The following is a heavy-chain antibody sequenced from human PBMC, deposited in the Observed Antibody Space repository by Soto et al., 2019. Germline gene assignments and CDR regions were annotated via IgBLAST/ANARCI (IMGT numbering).Heavy chain of an antibody. CDR1: GFIFSNYA. J-gene: IGHJ6*02. D-gene: IGHD4-17*01. CDR3: ARDVSDYVLDV. V-gene: IGHV3-30*09. Sequence: QLHLVESGGGVVQLGNSLRLPVTAPGFIFSNYAWHWFRRAPGRGLEWVALISYDGRHIYYADSVKGRFAISRDNSKNTLDLVMNSLRREDTAMYYCARDVSDYVLDVWGQGTTVNVSS. CDR2: ISYDGRHI.